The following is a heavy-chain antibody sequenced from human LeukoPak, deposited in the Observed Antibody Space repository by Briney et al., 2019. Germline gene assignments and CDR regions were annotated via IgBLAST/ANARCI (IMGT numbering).Heavy chain of an antibody. V-gene: IGHV4-59*11. CDR2: IYYSGST. CDR1: GGSISSHY. J-gene: IGHJ6*03. Sequence: SETLSLTCTVSGGSISSHYWSRIRQPPGKGLEWIGYIYYSGSTNYNPSLKSRVTISVDTSKNQFSLKLSSVTAADTAVYYCASSSSWYYYYMDVWGKGTTVTVSS. D-gene: IGHD6-13*01. CDR3: ASSSSWYYYYMDV.